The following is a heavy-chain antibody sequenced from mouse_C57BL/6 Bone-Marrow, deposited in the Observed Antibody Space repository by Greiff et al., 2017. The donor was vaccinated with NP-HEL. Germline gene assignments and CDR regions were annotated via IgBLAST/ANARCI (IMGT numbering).Heavy chain of an antibody. Sequence: QVQLQQPGAELVKPGASVKLSCKASGYTFTSYWMHWVKPRPGQGLEWIGMIHPNSGSTNYNEKFKRKATLTVDKSSSTDYMQLSSLTSWNSAVEYCARWSTTVVATKGFAYWGQGTLVTVSA. D-gene: IGHD1-1*01. J-gene: IGHJ3*01. CDR3: ARWSTTVVATKGFAY. CDR1: GYTFTSYW. CDR2: IHPNSGST. V-gene: IGHV1-64*01.